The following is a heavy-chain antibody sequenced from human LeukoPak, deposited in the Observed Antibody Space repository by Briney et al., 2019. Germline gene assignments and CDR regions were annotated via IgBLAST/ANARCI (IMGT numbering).Heavy chain of an antibody. J-gene: IGHJ4*02. V-gene: IGHV5-51*01. D-gene: IGHD3-22*01. CDR2: IYPGDSDT. Sequence: GESLKISCKGSGYSFTNYWIGWVRQMPGKGLKWMGIIYPGDSDTRYSPSFQGQVTISADKSISTAYLQWSSLKASDTAMYYCARLYYYDSSAYYPFDYWGQGTLVTVSS. CDR3: ARLYYYDSSAYYPFDY. CDR1: GYSFTNYW.